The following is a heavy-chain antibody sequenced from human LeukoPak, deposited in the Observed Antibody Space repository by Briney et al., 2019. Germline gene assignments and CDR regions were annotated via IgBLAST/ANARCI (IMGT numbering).Heavy chain of an antibody. CDR1: GASVSSDY. D-gene: IGHD3-10*01. Sequence: SETLSLTCSVSGASVSSDYWNWIRQSPGRGLEWIGYTHYRGDINYNPSLKSRLTMSVDASSNQVSLKPSSVTAADAAVYYCGRNLGSGSDHWGQGTLVTVSS. CDR3: GRNLGSGSDH. CDR2: THYRGDI. V-gene: IGHV4-59*02. J-gene: IGHJ4*02.